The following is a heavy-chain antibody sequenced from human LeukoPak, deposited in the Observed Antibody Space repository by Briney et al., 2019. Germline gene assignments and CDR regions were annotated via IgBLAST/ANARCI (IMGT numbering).Heavy chain of an antibody. Sequence: SETLSLTCAVSGGSITSGNWWSWVGQPPGKGLEWIGEVYHSGSTNSNPSLKSRVTISVDKSKNQFSLNLSSVTAADTAVYYCASDRGYCSSTSCYGSWDWSQGTLVTVSS. CDR2: VYHSGST. CDR1: GGSITSGNW. V-gene: IGHV4-4*02. CDR3: ASDRGYCSSTSCYGSWD. J-gene: IGHJ4*02. D-gene: IGHD2-2*01.